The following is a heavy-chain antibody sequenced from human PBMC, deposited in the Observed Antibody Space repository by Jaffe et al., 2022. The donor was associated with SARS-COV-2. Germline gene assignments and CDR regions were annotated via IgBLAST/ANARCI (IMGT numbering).Heavy chain of an antibody. D-gene: IGHD3-10*01. CDR1: GFTFSTYA. V-gene: IGHV3-30*04. CDR2: ISYDGSNK. Sequence: QVQLVESGGGVVQPGRSLRLSCAASGFTFSTYAMHWVRQAPGKGLEWVAVISYDGSNKYYADSVKGRFTISRDTSKNTLYLQMNSLRADDTAVYYCARVGNYYYMDVWGKGTTVTVSS. J-gene: IGHJ6*04. CDR3: ARVGNYYYMDV.